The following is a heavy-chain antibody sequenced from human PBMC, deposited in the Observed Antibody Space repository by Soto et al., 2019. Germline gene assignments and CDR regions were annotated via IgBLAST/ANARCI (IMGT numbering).Heavy chain of an antibody. J-gene: IGHJ6*02. D-gene: IGHD6-25*01. V-gene: IGHV3-7*01. Sequence: QPGGSLGLSCVASEFTFSNYWMSWVRQAPGKGLEWVANIKQDGSEKYYVDSVKGRFTISRDNAENSLYLQMNSLRAEDTALYYCARVFPGTGWHLHYYGIDVGGPVTTATV. CDR1: EFTFSNYW. CDR2: IKQDGSEK. CDR3: ARVFPGTGWHLHYYGIDV.